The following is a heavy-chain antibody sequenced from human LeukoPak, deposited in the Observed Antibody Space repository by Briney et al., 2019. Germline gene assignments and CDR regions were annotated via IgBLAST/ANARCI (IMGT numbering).Heavy chain of an antibody. CDR2: MNPNSGNT. CDR1: GYTFTDFD. V-gene: IGHV1-8*01. J-gene: IGHJ5*02. D-gene: IGHD3-16*01. CDR3: ARALDRSYYYVYLS. Sequence: GASVKVSCKASGYTFTDFDINWVRQAPGRGLEWMGWMNPNSGNTVYAQKFQGRVTMTRDTSINTGRMELTSLTSEDTAVYYCARALDRSYYYVYLSWGQGT.